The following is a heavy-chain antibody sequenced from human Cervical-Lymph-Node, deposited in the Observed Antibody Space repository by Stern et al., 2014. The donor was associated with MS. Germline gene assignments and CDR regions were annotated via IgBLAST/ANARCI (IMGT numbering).Heavy chain of an antibody. D-gene: IGHD2-2*01. CDR3: ARDHFTTSLDV. J-gene: IGHJ6*02. CDR2: IYYSGTT. V-gene: IGHV4-31*03. Sequence: QVQLVESGPGLVKPSQTLSLTCTVSGGSISSDNYYWTWIRQHPGKGLEWIGYIYYSGTTYYNPSLKSRVSITVDTSKNLFSLRLSSVPAADTAVYYCARDHFTTSLDVWGHGTTVTVS. CDR1: GGSISSDNYY.